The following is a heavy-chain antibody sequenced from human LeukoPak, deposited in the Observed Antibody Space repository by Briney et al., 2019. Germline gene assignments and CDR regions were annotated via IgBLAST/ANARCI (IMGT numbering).Heavy chain of an antibody. CDR2: ISGSGGST. CDR3: AKPTGYSYGYYY. D-gene: IGHD5-18*01. Sequence: PGGSLRLSCAASGFTFSSYAMSWVRQAPGKGLEWVPAISGSGGSTYYADSVKGRFTISRDNSKNTLYLQMNSLRAEDTAVYYCAKPTGYSYGYYYWGQGTLVTVSS. V-gene: IGHV3-23*01. J-gene: IGHJ4*02. CDR1: GFTFSSYA.